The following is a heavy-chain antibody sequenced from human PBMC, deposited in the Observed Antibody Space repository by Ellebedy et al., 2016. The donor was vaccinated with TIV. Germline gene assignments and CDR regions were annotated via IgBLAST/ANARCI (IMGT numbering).Heavy chain of an antibody. CDR2: LYYDCST. CDR1: GFTVSTNG. Sequence: GGSLRLXXAASGFTVSTNGVSCVRQAPAKGLEWVSALYYDCSTYYADSVKGRFTVSRNNSKNTVYLQRESLRADDAAVYYGVGAYRGGGGGEFAHWGQGTLVTVSS. V-gene: IGHV3-53*01. D-gene: IGHD3-16*01. J-gene: IGHJ1*01. CDR3: VGAYRGGGGGEFAH.